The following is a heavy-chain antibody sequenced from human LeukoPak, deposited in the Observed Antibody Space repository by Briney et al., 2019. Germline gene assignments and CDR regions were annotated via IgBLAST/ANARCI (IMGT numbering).Heavy chain of an antibody. J-gene: IGHJ6*02. CDR1: GGSISSYD. CDR3: ARDIAAADYYYGMDV. CDR2: IYTSGST. V-gene: IGHV4-4*07. Sequence: SETLSLTCTVSGGSISSYDWSWIRQPAGKGLELIGRIYTSGSTNYNPSLKSRVTMSVDTSKQQFSLTLSSVTAADTAVYYCARDIAAADYYYGMDVWGQGTTVTVSS. D-gene: IGHD6-13*01.